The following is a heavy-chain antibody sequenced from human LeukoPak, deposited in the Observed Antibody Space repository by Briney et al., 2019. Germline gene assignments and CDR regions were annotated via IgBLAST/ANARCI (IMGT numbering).Heavy chain of an antibody. CDR1: GGSFSGYY. V-gene: IGHV4-34*01. J-gene: IGHJ5*02. D-gene: IGHD5-18*01. CDR2: INHSGGT. Sequence: SETLSLTCAVYGGSFSGYYWSWIRQPPGKGLEWIGEINHSGGTNYNPSLKSRVTISVDTSKNQFSLKLSSVTAADTAVYYCARGVDTAMDNWFDPWGQGTLVTVSS. CDR3: ARGVDTAMDNWFDP.